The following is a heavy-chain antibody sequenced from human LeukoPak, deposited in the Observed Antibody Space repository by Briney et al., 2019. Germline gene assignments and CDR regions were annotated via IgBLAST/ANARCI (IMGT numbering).Heavy chain of an antibody. D-gene: IGHD3-3*01. V-gene: IGHV4-39*07. CDR3: ANLYFWKEAKSITYYMDV. Sequence: PSETLSLTCTVSGGSISSSSYYWGWIRQPPGKGLERIGSIYYSGSTYYNPSLKSRVTISVDTSKNQFSLKLSSVTAADTAVYYCANLYFWKEAKSITYYMDVWGKGTTVTVSS. CDR1: GGSISSSSYY. CDR2: IYYSGST. J-gene: IGHJ6*03.